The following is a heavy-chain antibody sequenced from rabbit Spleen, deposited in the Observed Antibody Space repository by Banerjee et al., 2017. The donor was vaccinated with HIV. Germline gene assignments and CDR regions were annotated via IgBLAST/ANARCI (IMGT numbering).Heavy chain of an antibody. J-gene: IGHJ6*01. D-gene: IGHD2-1*01. V-gene: IGHV1S40*01. Sequence: QSLEESGGDLVKPGASLTLTCIASGVSFSGDSYMCWVRQAPGRGLECIACIYAGSSGSTYYATWARGRFTISKTSSTTVTLQMTSLTAADTATYFCARGSATMTMVITGYYLALWGQGTLVTVS. CDR1: GVSFSGDSY. CDR2: IYAGSSGST. CDR3: ARGSATMTMVITGYYLAL.